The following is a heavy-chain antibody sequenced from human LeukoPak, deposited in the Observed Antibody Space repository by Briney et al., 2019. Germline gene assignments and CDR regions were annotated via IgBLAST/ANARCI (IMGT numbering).Heavy chain of an antibody. D-gene: IGHD3-22*01. CDR3: ARDANYHVSSDYYDAFDI. V-gene: IGHV3-7*01. CDR2: IRGDESQK. Sequence: GGSLRLSCAASGFSFSNYWMTWLRQAPGKGLEWVANIRGDESQKYYLDSVTGRFTISRDNAKNSLYLQMNSLRAEDTAVYYCARDANYHVSSDYYDAFDIWGQGTMVTVSS. J-gene: IGHJ3*02. CDR1: GFSFSNYW.